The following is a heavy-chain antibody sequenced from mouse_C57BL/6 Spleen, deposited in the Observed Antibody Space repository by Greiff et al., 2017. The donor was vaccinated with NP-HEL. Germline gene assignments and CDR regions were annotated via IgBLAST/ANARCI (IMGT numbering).Heavy chain of an antibody. CDR3: ARGGLRRDAMGY. CDR2: INPYNGGT. J-gene: IGHJ4*01. D-gene: IGHD2-2*01. V-gene: IGHV1-19*01. Sequence: VQLQQSGPVLVKPGASVKMSCKASGYTFTDYYMNWVKQSHGKSLEWIGVINPYNGGTSYNQKFKGKATLTVDKSSSTAYMELNSLTSEDSAVYYCARGGLRRDAMGYRGQGTSVTVAT. CDR1: GYTFTDYY.